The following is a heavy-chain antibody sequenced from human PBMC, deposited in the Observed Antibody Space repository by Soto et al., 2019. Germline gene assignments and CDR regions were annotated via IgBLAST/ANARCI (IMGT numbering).Heavy chain of an antibody. CDR2: IYPGDPXX. CDR3: ARKGSGMDV. D-gene: IGHD1-26*01. V-gene: IGHV5-51*01. CDR1: GYSFAAYW. J-gene: IGHJ6*02. Sequence: GESLKISCKGSGYSFAAYWIAWVRQMPGKGLEWMGVIYPGDPXXXXXXXFXXXXXXXADXXISXXXLXXXXXXXXDTAMYYCARKGSGMDVWGQGTTVTVSS.